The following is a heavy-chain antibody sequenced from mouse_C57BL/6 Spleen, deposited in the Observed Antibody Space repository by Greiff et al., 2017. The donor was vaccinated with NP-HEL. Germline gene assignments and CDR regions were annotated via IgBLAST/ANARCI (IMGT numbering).Heavy chain of an antibody. D-gene: IGHD1-1*01. CDR1: GYTFTSYW. CDR2: IDPSDSYT. V-gene: IGHV1-69*01. Sequence: QVQLQQPGAELVMPGASVKLSCKASGYTFTSYWMHWVKQRPGQGLEWIGEIDPSDSYTNYNQKFKGKSTLTVDKSSRTAYMQLSSLTSEDSAVYYCARGGYGSSYDDAMDYWGQGTSVTVSS. CDR3: ARGGYGSSYDDAMDY. J-gene: IGHJ4*01.